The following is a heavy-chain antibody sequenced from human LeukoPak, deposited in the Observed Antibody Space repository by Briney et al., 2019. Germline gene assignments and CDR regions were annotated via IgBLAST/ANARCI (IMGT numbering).Heavy chain of an antibody. Sequence: VASVKVSCKVSGYTFTSYGISWVRQAPGQGLEWMGWISAYNGNTNYAQKLQGRVTMTTDTSTSTAYMELRSLRSDGTAVYYCARRGSGWAYNWFDPWGQGTLVTVSS. D-gene: IGHD6-19*01. J-gene: IGHJ5*02. CDR3: ARRGSGWAYNWFDP. V-gene: IGHV1-18*01. CDR1: GYTFTSYG. CDR2: ISAYNGNT.